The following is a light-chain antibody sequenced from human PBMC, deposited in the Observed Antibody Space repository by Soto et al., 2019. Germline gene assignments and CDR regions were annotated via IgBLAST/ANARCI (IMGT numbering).Light chain of an antibody. CDR2: GAS. CDR1: QSISSN. J-gene: IGKJ1*01. V-gene: IGKV3-15*01. Sequence: EIVMTQSPGTLSVSPGQRATLSCRASQSISSNLAWYQQRPGQAPRLLIYGASTRATGIPARFSGSGSGTEFTLTISRLQSEDFAVYYCQHYNNWPPWTFGQGTKVDIK. CDR3: QHYNNWPPWT.